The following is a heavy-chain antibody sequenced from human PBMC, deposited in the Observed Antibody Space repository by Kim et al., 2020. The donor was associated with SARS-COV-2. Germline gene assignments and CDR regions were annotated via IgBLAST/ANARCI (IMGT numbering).Heavy chain of an antibody. Sequence: GGSLRLSCAASGFTFSDFYMSWIRQAPGKRPEWFSYINESGRDKYYADSVKGRFAISRDNAKNSVFLQMNSLRADDTAVYYCAREHTTRDSWGQGTLVTV. CDR2: INESGRDK. CDR3: AREHTTRDS. CDR1: GFTFSDFY. D-gene: IGHD1-1*01. J-gene: IGHJ4*02. V-gene: IGHV3-11*01.